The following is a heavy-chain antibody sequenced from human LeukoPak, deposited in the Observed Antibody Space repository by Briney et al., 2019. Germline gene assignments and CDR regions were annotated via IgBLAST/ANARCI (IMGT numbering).Heavy chain of an antibody. D-gene: IGHD2-2*01. V-gene: IGHV3-48*03. J-gene: IGHJ6*03. CDR3: ARGQGYESYYYMDV. CDR1: GFTFSSYE. Sequence: QPGGSLRLSCAASGFTFSSYEMNWVRQAPGKGLGWVSYISSSGSTIYYADSVKGRFTISRDNSNNTVYLQMNNLRPEDTAVFYCARGQGYESYYYMDVWGKGTTVSVSS. CDR2: ISSSGSTI.